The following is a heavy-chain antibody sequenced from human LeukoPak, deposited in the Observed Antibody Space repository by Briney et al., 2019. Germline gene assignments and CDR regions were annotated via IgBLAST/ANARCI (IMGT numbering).Heavy chain of an antibody. D-gene: IGHD3-10*01. J-gene: IGHJ3*02. CDR1: GGSISSGGYY. Sequence: PSETLSLTCTVSGGSISSGGYYWSWIRQHPGKGLEWIGYIYYSGSTYYNPSLKSRVTISVDTSKNQFSLNLSSVTAADTAVYYCARDHARYGSGSYRAFDIWGQGTMVTVSS. V-gene: IGHV4-31*03. CDR2: IYYSGST. CDR3: ARDHARYGSGSYRAFDI.